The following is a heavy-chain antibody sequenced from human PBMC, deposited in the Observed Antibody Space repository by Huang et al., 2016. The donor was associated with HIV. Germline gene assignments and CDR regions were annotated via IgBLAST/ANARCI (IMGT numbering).Heavy chain of an antibody. CDR3: ARTAYSYGFRQGYNWFDP. D-gene: IGHD5-18*01. J-gene: IGHJ5*02. CDR2: IIPIFVTA. CDR1: GGTFSSYA. V-gene: IGHV1-69*13. Sequence: QVLLVQSGAEVRKPGSSVKVSCTAFGGTFSSYAISWGRQAPGQGLGWMGGIIPIFVTANDTQKFQGRVTITVDESTNTGYMELTRLTSEDTAVYYCARTAYSYGFRQGYNWFDPWGQGTPVTVSS.